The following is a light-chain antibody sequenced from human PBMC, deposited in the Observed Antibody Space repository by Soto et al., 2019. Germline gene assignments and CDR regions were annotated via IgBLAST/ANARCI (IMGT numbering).Light chain of an antibody. Sequence: QSVLAQPSSVSGPPGQSITISCTGTSTDVGGYNYVSWYQHHPGKGPKLIIYEVSNRPSGVSDRFSGSKSGNKASLIISNLEAEDESDYYCGSYTSTDTPFVFGTGTKVTVL. V-gene: IGLV2-14*01. CDR2: EVS. CDR1: STDVGGYNY. J-gene: IGLJ1*01. CDR3: GSYTSTDTPFV.